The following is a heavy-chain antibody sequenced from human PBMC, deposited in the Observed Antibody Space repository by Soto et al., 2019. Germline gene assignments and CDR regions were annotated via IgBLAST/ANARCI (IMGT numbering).Heavy chain of an antibody. V-gene: IGHV3-23*01. CDR3: AQDSRSHPQGWFDP. Sequence: EVQLLESGGGLVQPGESLRLSCAASGFTFSSYAMTWVRQAPGKGLEWVSSISVSGDYTYFADSVKGRFTISRDNSKDTLDLQMSSLRVEYTAIYYCAQDSRSHPQGWFDPWGQGTLVIVSS. D-gene: IGHD2-15*01. CDR2: ISVSGDYT. CDR1: GFTFSSYA. J-gene: IGHJ5*02.